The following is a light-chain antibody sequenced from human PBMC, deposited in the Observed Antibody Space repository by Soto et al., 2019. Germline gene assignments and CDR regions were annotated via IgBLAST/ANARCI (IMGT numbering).Light chain of an antibody. J-gene: IGLJ2*01. V-gene: IGLV1-40*01. CDR2: GNN. CDR3: QFYDSSLSGVV. CDR1: SSNIGAGYD. Sequence: QSVLTQPPSVSGAPGQRVTISCTGSSSNIGAGYDVHWYQQLPGTAPKLLIYGNNNRPSGVPDRFSGSKSGTSASLAITGLQAEDEADYYCQFYDSSLSGVVFGGGTKVTV.